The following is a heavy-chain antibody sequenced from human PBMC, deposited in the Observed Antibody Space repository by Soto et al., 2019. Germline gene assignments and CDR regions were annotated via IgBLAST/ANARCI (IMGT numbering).Heavy chain of an antibody. D-gene: IGHD1-26*01. Sequence: GGSLRLSCAASGFTFTNYAMTWVRQTPGKGLEWVSGISASGGLKYYADSVRGRFTVSRDNSKNILYLQMDNLRDEDTALYYCAREVGAPSGWLDPWGQGTQVTVSS. CDR3: AREVGAPSGWLDP. V-gene: IGHV3-23*01. CDR2: ISASGGLK. J-gene: IGHJ5*02. CDR1: GFTFTNYA.